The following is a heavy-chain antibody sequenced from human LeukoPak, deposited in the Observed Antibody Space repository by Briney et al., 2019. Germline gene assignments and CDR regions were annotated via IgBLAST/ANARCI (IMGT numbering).Heavy chain of an antibody. CDR2: IYYSGST. CDR1: GGSISSGDYY. V-gene: IGHV4-30-4*02. D-gene: IGHD2-15*01. Sequence: PSETLSLTCTVSGGSISSGDYYWSWIRQPPGKGLEWIGYIYYSGSTYYNPSLKSRVTISVDTSKNQFSLKLSSVTAADTAVYYCARVVGRDDAFDIWGQGTMVTVSS. J-gene: IGHJ3*02. CDR3: ARVVGRDDAFDI.